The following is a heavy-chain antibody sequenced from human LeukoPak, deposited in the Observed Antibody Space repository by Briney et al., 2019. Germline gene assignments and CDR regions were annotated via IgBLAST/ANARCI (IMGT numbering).Heavy chain of an antibody. Sequence: PGGSLRLSCSAPGFTFSNYSMNWVRQAPGKGLEWVSSISSSSSYIYYADSVKGRFTISRDNAKNSLDLQMNSLRAEDTAVYYCARMVVTAYYFDYWGQGTLVTVSS. J-gene: IGHJ4*02. D-gene: IGHD2-15*01. CDR2: ISSSSSYI. CDR1: GFTFSNYS. V-gene: IGHV3-21*01. CDR3: ARMVVTAYYFDY.